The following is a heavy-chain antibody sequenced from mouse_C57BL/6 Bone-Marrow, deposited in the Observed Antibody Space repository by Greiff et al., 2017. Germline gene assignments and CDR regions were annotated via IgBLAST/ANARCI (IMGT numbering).Heavy chain of an antibody. CDR3: ATEDYYGSSAY. Sequence: VQLQQSGAELMKPGASVKLSCKATGSTFTGYWIEWVKQRPGHGLEWIGEILPGSGSTTYNEKFKGKATFTAATSSNPAYMQLSSLTTEDSAIYYCATEDYYGSSAYWGQGTLVTVSA. J-gene: IGHJ3*01. V-gene: IGHV1-9*01. CDR2: ILPGSGST. D-gene: IGHD1-1*01. CDR1: GSTFTGYW.